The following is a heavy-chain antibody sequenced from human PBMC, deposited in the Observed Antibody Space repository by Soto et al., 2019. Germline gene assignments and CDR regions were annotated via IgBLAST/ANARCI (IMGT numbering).Heavy chain of an antibody. J-gene: IGHJ6*02. D-gene: IGHD2-2*01. Sequence: QVQLVQSGAEVKKPGASVKVSCKASGYTFTGYYMHWVRQAPGQGLEWMGWINPNSGGTNYAQKFQGRVTMTRDTSISTAYMELSRLRSDDTAVYYCAVVVVPAGHYYYGMDVWGQGTTVTVSS. CDR3: AVVVVPAGHYYYGMDV. CDR1: GYTFTGYY. V-gene: IGHV1-2*02. CDR2: INPNSGGT.